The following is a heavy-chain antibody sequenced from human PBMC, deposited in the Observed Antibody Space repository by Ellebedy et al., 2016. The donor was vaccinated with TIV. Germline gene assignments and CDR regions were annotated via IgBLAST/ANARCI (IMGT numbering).Heavy chain of an antibody. CDR3: SRGGHYSDSLFDS. CDR1: GFTFSSYW. J-gene: IGHJ4*02. CDR2: INADGRSR. Sequence: GESLKIPXTASGFTFSSYWMHWVRQAPGKGLVWVSRINADGRSRSYADSVKGRFTISRDNADNTLYLQMNSLRGDDTAVYYCSRGGHYSDSLFDSWGRGTLVTVSS. V-gene: IGHV3-74*01. D-gene: IGHD3-22*01.